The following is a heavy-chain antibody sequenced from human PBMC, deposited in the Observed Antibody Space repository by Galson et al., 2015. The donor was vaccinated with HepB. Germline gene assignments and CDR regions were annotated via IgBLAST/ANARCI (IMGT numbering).Heavy chain of an antibody. CDR2: IYTSGST. CDR1: GGSISSGSYY. J-gene: IGHJ6*02. D-gene: IGHD6-6*01. Sequence: TLSLTCTVSGGSISSGSYYWSWIRQPAGKGLEWIGRIYTSGSTNYNPSLKSRVTISVDTSKNQFSLKLSSVTAADTAVYYCARTTLGGSSSLFRDYYYYGMDVWGQGTTVTVSS. V-gene: IGHV4-61*02. CDR3: ARTTLGGSSSLFRDYYYYGMDV.